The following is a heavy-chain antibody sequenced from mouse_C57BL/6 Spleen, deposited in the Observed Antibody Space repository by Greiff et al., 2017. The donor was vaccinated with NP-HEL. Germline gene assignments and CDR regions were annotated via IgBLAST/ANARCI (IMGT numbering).Heavy chain of an antibody. CDR1: GYAFTNYL. CDR2: INPGSGGT. D-gene: IGHD1-1*01. Sequence: VQLQQSGAELVRPGTSVKVSCKASGYAFTNYLIEWVKQRPGQGLEWIGVINPGSGGTNYNEKFKGKATLTADKSSSTAYMQLSSLTSEDSAVYFCARGGGTTVEGYFDYWGQGTTLTVSS. CDR3: ARGGGTTVEGYFDY. V-gene: IGHV1-54*01. J-gene: IGHJ2*01.